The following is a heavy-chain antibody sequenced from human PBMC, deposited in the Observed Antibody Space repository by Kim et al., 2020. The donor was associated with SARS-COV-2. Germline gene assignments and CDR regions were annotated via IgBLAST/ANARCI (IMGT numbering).Heavy chain of an antibody. Sequence: GGSLRLSCAASGFSFSRYAMTWVRQAPGKGLEWVSSISGIGDDTFYLDSVKGRFTISRDNSKDTLYLEMNSLRADDTAVYFCTRGGMGRYNIYGLNVWGQGTTVTVS. CDR2: ISGIGDDT. V-gene: IGHV3-23*01. CDR3: TRGGMGRYNIYGLNV. CDR1: GFSFSRYA. D-gene: IGHD1-20*01. J-gene: IGHJ6*02.